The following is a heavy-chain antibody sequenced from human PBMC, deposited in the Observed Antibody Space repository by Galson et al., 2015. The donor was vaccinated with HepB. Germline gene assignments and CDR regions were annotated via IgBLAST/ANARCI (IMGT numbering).Heavy chain of an antibody. CDR3: AKSGNYVTIAAAGWYFDL. D-gene: IGHD6-13*01. J-gene: IGHJ2*01. CDR2: ISGSGGST. Sequence: SLRLSCAASGFTFSSYAMSWVRQAPGKGLEWVSAISGSGGSTYYADSVKGRFTISRDNSKNTLYLQMNSLRAEDTAVYYCAKSGNYVTIAAAGWYFDLWGRGTLVTVSS. CDR1: GFTFSSYA. V-gene: IGHV3-23*01.